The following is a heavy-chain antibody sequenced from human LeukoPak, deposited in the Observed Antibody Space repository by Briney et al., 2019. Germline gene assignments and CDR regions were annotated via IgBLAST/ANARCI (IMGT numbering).Heavy chain of an antibody. D-gene: IGHD3-10*01. CDR3: AKDYYDSGSSPLDY. V-gene: IGHV3-30*18. Sequence: GGSLRLSCAASGFTFSSYGIRWVRQAPGKGLEWMAVISSDGSNKYYADSVKSRFTISRDNSKTTLYLQMNSLRAEDTAVYYCAKDYYDSGSSPLDYWGQGTLVTVSS. J-gene: IGHJ4*02. CDR2: ISSDGSNK. CDR1: GFTFSSYG.